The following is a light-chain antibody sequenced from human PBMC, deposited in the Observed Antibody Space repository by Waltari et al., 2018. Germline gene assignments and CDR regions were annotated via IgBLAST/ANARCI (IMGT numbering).Light chain of an antibody. CDR3: SSYTNSGTYV. Sequence: QSALTQAASVSGSPGQSITISCTGASSDVGGYKSVSWYQQHPGKAPKVMISDVTNRPPGVSNRFSGSQSGNTASLTISGLQAEDEADYYCSSYTNSGTYVFGTGTKVTVL. V-gene: IGLV2-14*03. J-gene: IGLJ1*01. CDR1: SSDVGGYKS. CDR2: DVT.